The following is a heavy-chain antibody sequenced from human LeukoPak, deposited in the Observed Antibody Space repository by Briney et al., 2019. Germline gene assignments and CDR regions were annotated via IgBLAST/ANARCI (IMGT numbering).Heavy chain of an antibody. CDR2: ITSPVGRI. Sequence: PGGSLRLSCTASGFTFTSYGMNWVRQAPGKGLEWVSSITSPVGRIYYADSLKGRITISRDNARSSLYLEMTSLRAEDTAVYYCATDGRSSGWYGFDYWGQGTLVTVSS. J-gene: IGHJ4*02. CDR1: GFTFTSYG. CDR3: ATDGRSSGWYGFDY. D-gene: IGHD6-19*01. V-gene: IGHV3-21*01.